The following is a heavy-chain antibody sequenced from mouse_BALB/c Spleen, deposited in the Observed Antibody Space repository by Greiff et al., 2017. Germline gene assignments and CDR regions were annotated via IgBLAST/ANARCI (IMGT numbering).Heavy chain of an antibody. V-gene: IGHV2-2*02. J-gene: IGHJ4*01. CDR2: IWSGGST. Sequence: VQRVESGPGLVQPSQSLSITCTVSGFSLTSYGVHWVRQSPGKGLEWLGVIWSGGSTDYNAAFISRLSISKDNSKSQVFFKMNSLQANDTAIYYCARNYGYDGAMDYWGQGTSVTVSS. CDR3: ARNYGYDGAMDY. D-gene: IGHD2-2*01. CDR1: GFSLTSYG.